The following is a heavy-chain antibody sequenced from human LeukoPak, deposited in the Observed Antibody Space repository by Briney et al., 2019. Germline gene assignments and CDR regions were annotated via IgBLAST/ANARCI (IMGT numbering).Heavy chain of an antibody. CDR1: GYTFTNYG. CDR2: ISAYNGDT. CDR3: ARGPYCSGGTCYSQFLDH. J-gene: IGHJ4*02. V-gene: IGHV1-18*01. D-gene: IGHD2-15*01. Sequence: ASVKVSFKSSGYTFTNYGITWVRHAPGQGLEWMGWISAYNGDTTYAQNLQGRVTMTTDTSTSTGYMELRSLTSGDTAVYYCARGPYCSGGTCYSQFLDHWGQGTLVTVSS.